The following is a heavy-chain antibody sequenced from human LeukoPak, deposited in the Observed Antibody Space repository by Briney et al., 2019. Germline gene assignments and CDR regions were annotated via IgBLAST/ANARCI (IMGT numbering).Heavy chain of an antibody. J-gene: IGHJ4*02. V-gene: IGHV1-2*02. CDR3: ATYSSGWYVVQ. CDR1: GYTFTGYY. D-gene: IGHD6-19*01. Sequence: GASVKVSFKASGYTFTGYYMHWVRQAPGQGLEWMGWIDPNSGGTKYAQKFQGRVTMTRDTSISTAYMELSGLRSDDTAVYYCATYSSGWYVVQWGQGTLVTVSS. CDR2: IDPNSGGT.